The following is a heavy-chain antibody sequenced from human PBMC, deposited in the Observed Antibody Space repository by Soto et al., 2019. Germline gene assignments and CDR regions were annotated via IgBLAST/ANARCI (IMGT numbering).Heavy chain of an antibody. CDR1: GGSFSGYY. D-gene: IGHD4-17*01. CDR3: ARRGPSYYGGKQDYFDY. J-gene: IGHJ4*02. V-gene: IGHV4-34*01. Sequence: SETLSLTCAVYGGSFSGYYWSWIRQPPGKGLEWIGEINHSGSTNYNPSLKSRVTISVDTSKNQFSLKLSSVTAADTAVYYCARRGPSYYGGKQDYFDYWGQGTQVTVSS. CDR2: INHSGST.